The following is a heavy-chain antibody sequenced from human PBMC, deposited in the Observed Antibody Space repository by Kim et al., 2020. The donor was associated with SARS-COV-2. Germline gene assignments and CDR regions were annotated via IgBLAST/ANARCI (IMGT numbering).Heavy chain of an antibody. CDR1: GGSISSSSYY. CDR2: IYYSGST. CDR3: ARDSSGSQFDL. Sequence: SETLSLTCTVSGGSISSSSYYWGWIRQPPGKGLEWIGSIYYSGSTYYNPSLKSRVTISVDTSKNQFSLKLSSVTAADTAVYYCARDSSGSQFDLWGRGTLVTVSS. J-gene: IGHJ2*01. V-gene: IGHV4-39*07. D-gene: IGHD6-19*01.